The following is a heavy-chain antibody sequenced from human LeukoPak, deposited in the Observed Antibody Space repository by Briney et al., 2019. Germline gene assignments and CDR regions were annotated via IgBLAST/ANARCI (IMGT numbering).Heavy chain of an antibody. CDR3: AKDGYYYDSSPLNYFDY. V-gene: IGHV3-30*18. D-gene: IGHD3-22*01. J-gene: IGHJ4*02. CDR2: ISCDGSNK. Sequence: GGSLRLSCATSGYSFSSHGMHWVRQAPGKGLEWVAVISCDGSNKYYAYSVKGRFTISRDNSKNTLYLQMNSLRAEDTAVYYCAKDGYYYDSSPLNYFDYWGQGTLVTVSS. CDR1: GYSFSSHG.